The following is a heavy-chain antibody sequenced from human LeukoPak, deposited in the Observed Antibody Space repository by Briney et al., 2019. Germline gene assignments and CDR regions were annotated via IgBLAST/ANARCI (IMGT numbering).Heavy chain of an antibody. CDR1: GFTVSSNY. V-gene: IGHV3-53*04. J-gene: IGHJ4*02. D-gene: IGHD6-13*01. CDR3: ARDVEARISAAGTFDY. Sequence: GGSLRLSCAASGFTVSSNYMTWVRQAPGKGLEWVSLIYSAGGTYYTDSVKGRFTISRHSSKNTLYLQMNSLRGEDTAVYYCARDVEARISAAGTFDYWGQGSLVTVSS. CDR2: IYSAGGT.